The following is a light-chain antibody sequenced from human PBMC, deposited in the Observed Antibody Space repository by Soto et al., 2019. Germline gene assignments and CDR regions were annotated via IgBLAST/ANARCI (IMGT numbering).Light chain of an antibody. V-gene: IGKV3-20*01. J-gene: IGKJ1*01. CDR2: GAS. Sequence: EIVLTQSPGTLSLSPGERATLSCRASQSVSSSFLAWYQQEPGQAPRLLIYGASSRATGIPDRFSGSGSGTDFTLTISRLEPEDFAVYYCQQYDRSPWTFGQGTKVEIK. CDR3: QQYDRSPWT. CDR1: QSVSSSF.